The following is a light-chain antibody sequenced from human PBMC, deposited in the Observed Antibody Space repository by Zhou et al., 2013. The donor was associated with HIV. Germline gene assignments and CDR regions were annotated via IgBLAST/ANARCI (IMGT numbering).Light chain of an antibody. CDR2: DAS. J-gene: IGKJ2*01. V-gene: IGKV3-11*01. CDR1: QSISNY. CDR3: QQYIDWPPYT. Sequence: EIVLTQSPATLSLSPGERATLSCRASQSISNYLAWYQQKPGQAPRLLIYDASNRATGIPARFSGSGSGTDFTLTISSMESEDFAVYYCQQYIDWPPYTFGQGTKLEIK.